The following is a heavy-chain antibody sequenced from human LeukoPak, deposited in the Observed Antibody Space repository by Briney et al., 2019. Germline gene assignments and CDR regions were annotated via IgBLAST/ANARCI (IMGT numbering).Heavy chain of an antibody. J-gene: IGHJ3*02. D-gene: IGHD3-9*01. CDR1: GGSISSYY. CDR3: AREGSPRGYDILTGSYAFDI. CDR2: IYYSGST. Sequence: SETLPLICTVSGGSISSYYWSWIRQPPGKGLEWIGYIYYSGSTNYNPSLKSRVTISVDTSKNQFSLKLSSVTAADTAVYYCAREGSPRGYDILTGSYAFDIWGQGTMVTVSS. V-gene: IGHV4-59*01.